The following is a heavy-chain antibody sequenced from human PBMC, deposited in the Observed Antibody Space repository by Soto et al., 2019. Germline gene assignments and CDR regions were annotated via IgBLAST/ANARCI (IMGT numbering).Heavy chain of an antibody. J-gene: IGHJ4*02. Sequence: VGTLRLSCEASGFDFSSYSITWVRQAPGKGLEYVSGITRSADLSFYADSVRGRFTVSRDNFKNTAYLEMNNLRGEDTAVYYCAKWSGFGDLWGQGTLVTVSS. V-gene: IGHV3-23*01. CDR2: ITRSADLS. CDR1: GFDFSSYS. D-gene: IGHD3-10*01. CDR3: AKWSGFGDL.